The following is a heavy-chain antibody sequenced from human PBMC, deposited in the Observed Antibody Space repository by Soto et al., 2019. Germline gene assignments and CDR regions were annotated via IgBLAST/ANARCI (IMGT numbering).Heavy chain of an antibody. D-gene: IGHD2-8*01. CDR1: VGTFSDYN. CDR2: IIPTLGIT. CDR3: ARVEGTRTTNFYHYMDV. V-gene: IGHV1-69*02. J-gene: IGHJ6*03. Sequence: VQLVQSGAEVKRPGSSVKVSCKAPVGTFSDYNIAWVRQARGQGLEWMGRIIPTLGITNYAHKFQDRVRIAADKATSTAYMELTSLRYEDTAVYFCARVEGTRTTNFYHYMDVWGEGTSVTVS.